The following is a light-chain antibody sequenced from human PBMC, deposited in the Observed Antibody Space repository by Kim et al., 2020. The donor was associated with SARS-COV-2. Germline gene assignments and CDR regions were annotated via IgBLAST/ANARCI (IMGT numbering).Light chain of an antibody. CDR3: GTWDSSLSAWV. J-gene: IGLJ3*02. CDR2: DNN. Sequence: GQKVTISCSGSSSNIGNNYVSWYQQLPGTAPKLLIYDNNKRPSGIPDRFSDSKSGTSATLGITGLQTGDEADYYCGTWDSSLSAWVFGGGTKLTVL. CDR1: SSNIGNNY. V-gene: IGLV1-51*01.